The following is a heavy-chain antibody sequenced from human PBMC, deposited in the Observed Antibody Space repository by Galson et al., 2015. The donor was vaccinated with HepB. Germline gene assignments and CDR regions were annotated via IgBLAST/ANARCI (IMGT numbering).Heavy chain of an antibody. CDR2: ITSSGGKT. Sequence: SLRLSCAASGFTFTRSAMTWVRQAPGKGLEWVASITSSGGKTYYTDSVKGRFTISRDNSKNTLFLQLNSLRAEDTAVYYCAKDGIMAANNPYHFHYWGQGTLVTVSS. J-gene: IGHJ4*02. CDR3: AKDGIMAANNPYHFHY. CDR1: GFTFTRSA. D-gene: IGHD1-26*01. V-gene: IGHV3-23*01.